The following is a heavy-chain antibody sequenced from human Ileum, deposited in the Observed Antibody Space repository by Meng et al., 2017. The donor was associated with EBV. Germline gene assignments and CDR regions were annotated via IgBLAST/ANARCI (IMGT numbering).Heavy chain of an antibody. CDR2: IYHSGST. CDR1: GGSISSSNW. V-gene: IGHV4-4*02. D-gene: IGHD6-19*01. J-gene: IGHJ4*02. Sequence: QGQLQAAGPGVATPSGLLSLTCAVSGGSISSSNWWSWVRQPPGKGLEWIGEIYHSGSTNYNPSLKSRVTMSVDKSKNQFSLNLSSVTAADTAVYYCARVGQWLPIDYWGQGTLVTVSS. CDR3: ARVGQWLPIDY.